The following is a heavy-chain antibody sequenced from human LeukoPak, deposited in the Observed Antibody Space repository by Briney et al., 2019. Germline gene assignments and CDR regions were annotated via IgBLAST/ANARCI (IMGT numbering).Heavy chain of an antibody. CDR1: GFTVSSSY. D-gene: IGHD3-10*01. J-gene: IGHJ4*02. Sequence: GGSLRLSCAASGFTVSSSYMSWVRQAPGKGLEWVSSISSSSSYIYYADSVKGRFTISRDNAKNSLYLQMNSLRAEDTAVYYCARDGLLLAFDYWGQGTLVTVSS. V-gene: IGHV3-21*01. CDR2: ISSSSSYI. CDR3: ARDGLLLAFDY.